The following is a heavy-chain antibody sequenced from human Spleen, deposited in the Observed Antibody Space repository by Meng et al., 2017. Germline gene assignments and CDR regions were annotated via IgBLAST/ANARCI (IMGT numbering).Heavy chain of an antibody. J-gene: IGHJ3*01. CDR3: ASQCDYGDYVGSYFHDFDL. D-gene: IGHD4-17*01. Sequence: KVSCKDSGDISLTYWIGGVRQTHGKGLEWMGIIYPEDSDTRYNPSFQGQVTISAHKYFRTAYLQWNSLKASDTAVYYCASQCDYGDYVGSYFHDFDLWGQGTMVTVSS. CDR2: IYPEDSDT. CDR1: GDISLTYW. V-gene: IGHV5-51*01.